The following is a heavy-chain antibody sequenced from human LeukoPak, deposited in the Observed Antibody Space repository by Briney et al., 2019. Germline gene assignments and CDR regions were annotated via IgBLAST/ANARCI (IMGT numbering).Heavy chain of an antibody. CDR1: GFTFSSYG. CDR3: ARDRAAAMEYYYMDV. J-gene: IGHJ6*03. V-gene: IGHV3-33*01. Sequence: GGSLRLSCAASGFTFSSYGMHWVRQAPGKGLERVAVIRYDGSNKNYADSVKGRFTISRDNSKNTLYLQMNSLRAEDTAVYYCARDRAAAMEYYYMDVWAKGPRSPSP. CDR2: IRYDGSNK. D-gene: IGHD2-2*01.